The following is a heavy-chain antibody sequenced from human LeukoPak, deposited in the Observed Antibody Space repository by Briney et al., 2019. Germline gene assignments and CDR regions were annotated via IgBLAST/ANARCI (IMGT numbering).Heavy chain of an antibody. CDR2: ISSSSSYI. CDR3: ARGLGGSEALGY. Sequence: GGSLRLSCAASGFTFSSYSMNWVRQAPGKGLEWVSSISSSSSYIYYADSVKGRFTISRDNAKNSLYLQMNSLRAEDTAVYYCARGLGGSEALGYWGQGTLVTVSS. CDR1: GFTFSSYS. J-gene: IGHJ4*02. V-gene: IGHV3-21*01. D-gene: IGHD1-26*01.